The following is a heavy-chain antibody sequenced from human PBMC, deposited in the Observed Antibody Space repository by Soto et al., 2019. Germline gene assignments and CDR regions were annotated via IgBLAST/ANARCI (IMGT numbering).Heavy chain of an antibody. CDR2: ISYDGRDK. J-gene: IGHJ4*02. D-gene: IGHD3-22*01. Sequence: QVQLVESGGGVVQPGRSPRLSCAASGFTFSSFAMHWVRQAPGKGLEWVAFISYDGRDKFHADSVKGRFTISRDNSKNTLYLQMNSLTAEDTAVYYCARERDSFDDWGQGTLVTVSS. V-gene: IGHV3-30*04. CDR3: ARERDSFDD. CDR1: GFTFSSFA.